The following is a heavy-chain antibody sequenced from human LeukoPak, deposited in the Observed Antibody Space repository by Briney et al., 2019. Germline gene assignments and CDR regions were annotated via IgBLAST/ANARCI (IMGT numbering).Heavy chain of an antibody. CDR1: GYTFTSYD. V-gene: IGHV1-8*03. D-gene: IGHD1-14*01. Sequence: ASVKVSCKASGYTFTSYDINWVRQATGQGLEWMGWMNPNSANTCYAQKFQGRVTISRDTSKGTAYMELSNLRSGDTAVYYYARTLPGGVVDYWGQGTLVSVSS. CDR3: ARTLPGGVVDY. J-gene: IGHJ4*02. CDR2: MNPNSANT.